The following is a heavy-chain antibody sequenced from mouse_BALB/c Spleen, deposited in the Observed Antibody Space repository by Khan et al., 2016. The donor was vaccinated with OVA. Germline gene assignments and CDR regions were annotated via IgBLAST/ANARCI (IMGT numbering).Heavy chain of an antibody. V-gene: IGHV1S132*01. CDR1: GYIFTTNW. Sequence: QVQLQQSGAEVVRPGASVKLSCKTSGYIFTTNWIQWVKQRPGQGLEWIARIYPGTGSTYYNEKLKGKATLTADKSSSTAYMQLSSLKSEDSAVYFCARRAPDDAMDYWGQGTSVTVSS. D-gene: IGHD3-3*01. CDR2: IYPGTGST. J-gene: IGHJ4*01. CDR3: ARRAPDDAMDY.